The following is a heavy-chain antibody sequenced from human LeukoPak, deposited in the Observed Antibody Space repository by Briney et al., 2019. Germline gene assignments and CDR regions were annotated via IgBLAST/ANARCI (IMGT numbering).Heavy chain of an antibody. Sequence: PSETLSLTCTVSGYSISSGYYWGWIRQPPGKGLEWIGSIYTSGSTNYNPSLKSRVTMSVDTSKNQFSLKLSSVTAADTAVYYCARDRADGSGIPFFDLWGRGTLVTVSS. J-gene: IGHJ2*01. CDR1: GYSISSGYY. CDR2: IYTSGST. V-gene: IGHV4-38-2*02. D-gene: IGHD3-10*01. CDR3: ARDRADGSGIPFFDL.